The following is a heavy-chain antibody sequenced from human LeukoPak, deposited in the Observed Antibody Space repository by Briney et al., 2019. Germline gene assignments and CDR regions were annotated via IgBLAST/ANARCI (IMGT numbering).Heavy chain of an antibody. V-gene: IGHV1-2*02. Sequence: ASVKVSCKASGYTFTGYYMHWVRQAPGQGLEWMGWINPNSGGTNYAQKFQGRVTMTRDTSISTAYMELSRLRSDDTAVYYCAREYDSSGYSYYGIDVWGQGTTVTVSS. D-gene: IGHD3-22*01. CDR2: INPNSGGT. CDR3: AREYDSSGYSYYGIDV. CDR1: GYTFTGYY. J-gene: IGHJ6*02.